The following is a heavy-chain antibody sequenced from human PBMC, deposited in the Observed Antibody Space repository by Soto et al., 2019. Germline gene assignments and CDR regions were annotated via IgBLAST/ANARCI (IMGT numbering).Heavy chain of an antibody. CDR2: IIPILGIA. CDR3: AGLGYCSGGSCPGNDAFDI. J-gene: IGHJ3*02. D-gene: IGHD2-15*01. V-gene: IGHV1-69*02. CDR1: GGTFSSYT. Sequence: QVQLVQSGAEVKKPGSSVKVSCKASGGTFSSYTISWVRQAPGQGLEWMGRIIPILGIANYAQKFQGRVRMTADKXXSXAXXELSSLRSEDTAVYYCAGLGYCSGGSCPGNDAFDIWGQGTMVTVSS.